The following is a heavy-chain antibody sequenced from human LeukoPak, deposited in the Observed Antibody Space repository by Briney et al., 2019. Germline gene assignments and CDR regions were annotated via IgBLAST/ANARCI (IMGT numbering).Heavy chain of an antibody. CDR1: GFTFSTYS. Sequence: GGSLRLSCAASGFTFSTYSMNWVRQAPGKGLEWVSYISTGSSNIYYADSVKGRFTISRDNAKNSLYLQMNSLRDEDTAVYYCARSMRSFDYWGQGTLVTASS. J-gene: IGHJ4*02. CDR3: ARSMRSFDY. CDR2: ISTGSSNI. V-gene: IGHV3-48*02.